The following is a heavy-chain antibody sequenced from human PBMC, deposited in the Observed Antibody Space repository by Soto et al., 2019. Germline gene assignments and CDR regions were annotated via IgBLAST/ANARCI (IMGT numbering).Heavy chain of an antibody. CDR1: GGSVSSGSYY. CDR3: PRGHGAMADGGPKSN. V-gene: IGHV4-61*01. CDR2: IYYSGST. D-gene: IGHD5-18*01. Sequence: PSETLSLTCTVSGGSVSSGSYYWSWIRQPPGKGLEWIGYIYYSGSTNYNPSLKSRVTISVDTSKNQSSLKLSSVTAADTAVYYCPRGHGAMADGGPKSNWGQGTLVPVSP. J-gene: IGHJ4*02.